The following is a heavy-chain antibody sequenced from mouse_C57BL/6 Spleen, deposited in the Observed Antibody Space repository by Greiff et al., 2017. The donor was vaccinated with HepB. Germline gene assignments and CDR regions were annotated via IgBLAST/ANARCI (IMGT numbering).Heavy chain of an antibody. CDR2: IDPEDGDT. CDR3: TTWPYGNYGFAY. J-gene: IGHJ3*01. CDR1: GFNIKDYY. D-gene: IGHD2-1*01. Sequence: VQLQQSGAELVRPGASVKLSCTASGFNIKDYYMHWVKQRPEQGLEWIGRIDPEDGDTEYAPKFQGKATMTADTSSNTAYLQLSSLTSEDTAVYYCTTWPYGNYGFAYWGQGTLVTVSA. V-gene: IGHV14-1*01.